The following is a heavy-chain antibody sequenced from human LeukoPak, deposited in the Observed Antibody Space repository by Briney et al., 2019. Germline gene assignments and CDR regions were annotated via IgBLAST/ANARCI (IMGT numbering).Heavy chain of an antibody. V-gene: IGHV4-59*01. CDR2: IYYSGST. J-gene: IGHJ5*02. CDR1: GGSISSYY. Sequence: SETLSLTCGVSGGSISSYYWSWIRQPPGRGLEWIGYIYYSGSTNYNPSLKSRVTISVDTSKNQFSLRLTSVTAADTALYYCARGRVVFSMVLFDPWGQGTLVTVSS. CDR3: ARGRVVFSMVLFDP. D-gene: IGHD3-3*02.